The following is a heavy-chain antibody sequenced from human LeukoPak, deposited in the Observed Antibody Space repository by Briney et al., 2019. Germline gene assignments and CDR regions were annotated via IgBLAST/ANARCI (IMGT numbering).Heavy chain of an antibody. CDR1: GDSISSSSYY. CDR2: IYYSGST. Sequence: SETLSLTCTVSGDSISSSSYYWSWIRQPPGKGLEWIAFIYYSGSTNYNPSLKSRVTISLDTSKNQFSLKLSSVTAADTAVYYCARLVVVPAAIGYYYYYMDVWGKGTTVTVSS. J-gene: IGHJ6*03. V-gene: IGHV4-61*05. CDR3: ARLVVVPAAIGYYYYYMDV. D-gene: IGHD2-2*02.